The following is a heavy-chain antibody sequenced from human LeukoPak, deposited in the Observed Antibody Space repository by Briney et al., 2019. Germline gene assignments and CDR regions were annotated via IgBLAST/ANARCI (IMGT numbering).Heavy chain of an antibody. CDR3: ARRLTQYDCFDP. Sequence: SQTLSLTCAISGDSVPSNSVTWNWIRQSPSRGLEWLGRTYYRSTWYNDYAVSVKGRITVNPDTSKNQFSLHLNSVTPEDTAVYYCARRLTQYDCFDPWGQGILVTVSS. J-gene: IGHJ5*02. D-gene: IGHD2-2*01. V-gene: IGHV6-1*01. CDR1: GDSVPSNSVT. CDR2: TYYRSTWYN.